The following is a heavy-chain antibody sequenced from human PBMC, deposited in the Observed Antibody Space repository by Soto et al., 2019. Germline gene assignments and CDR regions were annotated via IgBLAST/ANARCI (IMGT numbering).Heavy chain of an antibody. J-gene: IGHJ3*02. CDR1: GFTFSSYA. Sequence: GGSLRLSCAASGFTFSSYAMSWVRQAPGKGLEWVSAISGSGGSTYYADSVKGRFTISRDNSKNTLYLQMNSLRAEDTAVYYCAVSSGWTFGVFDIWGKGTMVTVSS. CDR3: AVSSGWTFGVFDI. D-gene: IGHD3-22*01. CDR2: ISGSGGST. V-gene: IGHV3-23*01.